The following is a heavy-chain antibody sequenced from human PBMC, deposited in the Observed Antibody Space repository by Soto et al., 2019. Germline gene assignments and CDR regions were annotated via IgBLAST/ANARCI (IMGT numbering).Heavy chain of an antibody. V-gene: IGHV4-31*03. Sequence: TSETLSLTCTVSGGSISSGGHYWSWVRQHPGKGLEWIGCIFYSGSTYYNPSLKSRVTISVDTSKNQLSLKLTSVTAADTAVYFCARDNYGSSGYYYGAFHIWGQGTMVTVSS. CDR3: ARDNYGSSGYYYGAFHI. J-gene: IGHJ3*02. D-gene: IGHD3-22*01. CDR1: GGSISSGGHY. CDR2: IFYSGST.